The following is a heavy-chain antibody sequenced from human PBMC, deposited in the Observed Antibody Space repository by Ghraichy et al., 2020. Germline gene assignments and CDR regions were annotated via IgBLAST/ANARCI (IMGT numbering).Heavy chain of an antibody. V-gene: IGHV3-72*01. J-gene: IGHJ4*02. CDR3: ARDSGSGWFL. Sequence: GGSLRLSCAASGFTFSDHYMDWVRQAPGKGLEWVGRTRNKANSYTTEYAASVKGRFTISRDDSKNSLYLQMNSLKTEDTAVYYCARDSGSGWFLWGQGTLVTVSS. CDR1: GFTFSDHY. D-gene: IGHD6-19*01. CDR2: TRNKANSYTT.